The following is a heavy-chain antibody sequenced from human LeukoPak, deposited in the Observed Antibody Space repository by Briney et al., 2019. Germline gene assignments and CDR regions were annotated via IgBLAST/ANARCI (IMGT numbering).Heavy chain of an antibody. Sequence: ASVKVSCKASGYTFTSYDINWVRQATGQGLEWMGWMNPNSGNTGYAQKFQGRVTITRNTSISTAYMELSSLRSEDTAVYYCARVGPGWGATYYYYMDVWGKGTTVTVSS. CDR2: MNPNSGNT. CDR3: ARVGPGWGATYYYYMDV. D-gene: IGHD1-26*01. CDR1: GYTFTSYD. J-gene: IGHJ6*03. V-gene: IGHV1-8*03.